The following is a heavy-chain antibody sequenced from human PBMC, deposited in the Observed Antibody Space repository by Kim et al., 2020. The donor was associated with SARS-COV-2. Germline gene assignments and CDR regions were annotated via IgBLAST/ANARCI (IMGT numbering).Heavy chain of an antibody. CDR2: INTCGTHT. CDR1: GFTFGTYA. Sequence: GGSLRLSCAASGFTFGTYAMGWVRRAPGKGLEWVASINTCGTHTYYADSVKGRFTISRDNSKNNLYLQMNNLRAEDTALYYCARDIRASGSYGWFDSWGQGTLVTVSS. D-gene: IGHD3-10*01. CDR3: ARDIRASGSYGWFDS. J-gene: IGHJ5*01. V-gene: IGHV3-23*01.